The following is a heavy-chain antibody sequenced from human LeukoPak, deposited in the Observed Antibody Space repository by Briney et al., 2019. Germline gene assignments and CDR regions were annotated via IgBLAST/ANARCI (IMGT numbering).Heavy chain of an antibody. V-gene: IGHV3-23*01. D-gene: IGHD2-15*01. CDR3: ARDREVVAFDI. CDR1: GFTFTNYA. CDR2: IGGSGGST. J-gene: IGHJ3*02. Sequence: GGSLRLSCAASGFTFTNYAMSWVRQAPGKGLEWVSTIGGSGGSTYYAGSVKGRFTLSRDNSKNSLYLQMNSLRAEDTAVYYCARDREVVAFDIWGQGTMVTVSS.